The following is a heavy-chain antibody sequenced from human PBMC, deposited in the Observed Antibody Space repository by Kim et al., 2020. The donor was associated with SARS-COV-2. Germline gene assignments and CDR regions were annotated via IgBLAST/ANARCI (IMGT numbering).Heavy chain of an antibody. Sequence: GGSLRLSCAASGFTFSSYGMHWVRQAPGKGLEWVAVIWYDGSNKYYADSVKGRFIISRDNSKNTLYLQMNSLRAEDTAGYYCAKEASGAYIDYWGQGTLV. CDR2: IWYDGSNK. D-gene: IGHD2-21*01. J-gene: IGHJ4*02. CDR3: AKEASGAYIDY. CDR1: GFTFSSYG. V-gene: IGHV3-33*06.